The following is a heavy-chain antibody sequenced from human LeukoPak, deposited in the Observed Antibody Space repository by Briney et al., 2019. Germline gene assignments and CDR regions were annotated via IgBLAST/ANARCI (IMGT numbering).Heavy chain of an antibody. Sequence: GESLKISCKASGYTFTNDWIGWVRQMPGKGLEWMGIIYPGDSDTRYSPSFQGRVTISADKSISTAYLQWSSLKASDTAMYYCARSDHGSGYSDYWGQGTLVTVS. V-gene: IGHV5-51*01. D-gene: IGHD3-22*01. CDR3: ARSDHGSGYSDY. CDR1: GYTFTNDW. CDR2: IYPGDSDT. J-gene: IGHJ4*02.